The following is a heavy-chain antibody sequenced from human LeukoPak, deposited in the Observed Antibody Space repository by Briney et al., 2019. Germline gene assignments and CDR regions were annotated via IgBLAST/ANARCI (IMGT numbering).Heavy chain of an antibody. V-gene: IGHV6-1*01. D-gene: IGHD3-22*01. CDR2: TYYRSKWYN. CDR3: ARGLARTDSSGYFSRYYYGMDV. Sequence: SQTLSLTRAISGDGVSSNSAAWNWIRQSPSRGLEWLGRTYYRSKWYNDYAVSVKSRITINPDTSKNQFSPQLNSVTPEDTAVYYCARGLARTDSSGYFSRYYYGMDVWGQGTTVTVSS. CDR1: GDGVSSNSAA. J-gene: IGHJ6*02.